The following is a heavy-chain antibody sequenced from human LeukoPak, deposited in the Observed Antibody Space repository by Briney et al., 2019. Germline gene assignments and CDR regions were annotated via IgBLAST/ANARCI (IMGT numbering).Heavy chain of an antibody. CDR1: GGTFSSYA. CDR2: IIPIFGTA. Sequence: GASVTVSCKASGGTFSSYAISWVRQAPGQGLERMGGIIPIFGTANYAQKFQGRVTITADESTSTAYMELSSLRSEDTAVYYCARVSDSSGWSSDYWGQGTLVTVSS. D-gene: IGHD6-19*01. CDR3: ARVSDSSGWSSDY. J-gene: IGHJ4*02. V-gene: IGHV1-69*13.